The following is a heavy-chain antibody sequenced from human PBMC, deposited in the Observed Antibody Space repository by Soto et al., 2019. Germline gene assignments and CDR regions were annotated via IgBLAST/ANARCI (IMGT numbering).Heavy chain of an antibody. D-gene: IGHD3-16*01. J-gene: IGHJ4*02. CDR1: GGSIGSRGYY. V-gene: IGHV4-31*03. Sequence: QVQLQESGPGLVKPSQTLSLTCTVSGGSIGSRGYYWSWIRQRPGKGLEWIGYIYYSGSTYYNPSLKGRTSMSVDTSKNLFSLNLRTVSAAGAALYVCARMGEPRIFDSRGQATGVTVSA. CDR3: ARMGEPRIFDS. CDR2: IYYSGST.